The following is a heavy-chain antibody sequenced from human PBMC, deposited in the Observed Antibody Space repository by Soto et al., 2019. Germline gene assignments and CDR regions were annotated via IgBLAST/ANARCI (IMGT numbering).Heavy chain of an antibody. CDR3: ARAGGTTVTGLWHFDS. D-gene: IGHD4-17*01. Sequence: QVQLEESGGGVVQPGRSLRLSCEASGFTFNTYSMHWVRQPPGKGLEWLAAIWYDGTQKYYADSVKGRFIISRDKSKKALYLEMNSLRAEDTAVYYWARAGGTTVTGLWHFDSWGQVTLGTVS. J-gene: IGHJ4*02. CDR1: GFTFNTYS. CDR2: IWYDGTQK. V-gene: IGHV3-33*01.